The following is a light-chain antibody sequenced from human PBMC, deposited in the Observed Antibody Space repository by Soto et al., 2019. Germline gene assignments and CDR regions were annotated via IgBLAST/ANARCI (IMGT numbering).Light chain of an antibody. V-gene: IGKV1-33*01. CDR1: QGISNY. J-gene: IGKJ2*01. Sequence: DLQMTQSPSSLSASVGDRITITCQASQGISNYMNWYQQKSGKAPMLLIYGASRLATGVPSRFSGSGSGTDFTFTISRVQREDVSTYYCQQYDNPPYTFGQGTKLEMK. CDR3: QQYDNPPYT. CDR2: GAS.